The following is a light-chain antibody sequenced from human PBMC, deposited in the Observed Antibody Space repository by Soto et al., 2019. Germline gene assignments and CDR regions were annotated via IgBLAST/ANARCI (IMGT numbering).Light chain of an antibody. V-gene: IGKV3-15*01. CDR2: SAS. CDR3: QQYNKWPKM. CDR1: QSVSDS. J-gene: IGKJ1*01. Sequence: EIVMTQSPATLSVSRGERATLSCRASQSVSDSLAWYQQKPGQAPRLLIYSASTRATGIPARFSGSGSGTEFTLTISSLQSEDFAIYYCQQYNKWPKMFGQGTKVDI.